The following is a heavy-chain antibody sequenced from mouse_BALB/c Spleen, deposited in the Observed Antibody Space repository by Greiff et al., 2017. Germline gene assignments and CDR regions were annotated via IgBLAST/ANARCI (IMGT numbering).Heavy chain of an antibody. J-gene: IGHJ2*01. D-gene: IGHD2-10*02. CDR2: ISSGGSYT. CDR1: GFTFSSYG. V-gene: IGHV5-6*01. Sequence: EVQVVESGGDLVKPGGSLKLSCAASGFTFSSYGMSWVRQTPDKRLEWVATISSGGSYTYYPDSVKGRFTISRDNAKNTLYLQMSRLKSEDTAMYYCARPYGNYGYYFDYWGQGTTVTVSS. CDR3: ARPYGNYGYYFDY.